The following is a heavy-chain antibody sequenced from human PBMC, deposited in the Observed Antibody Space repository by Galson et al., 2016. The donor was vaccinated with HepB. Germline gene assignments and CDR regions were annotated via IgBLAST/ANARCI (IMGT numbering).Heavy chain of an antibody. J-gene: IGHJ4*02. V-gene: IGHV4-39*01. Sequence: TLSLTCSVSGGSISSSSFYWGWIRQPPGKGLEWIGTVYYSGSTYYNPSLESRVTVSMDTSKDQFSLRLSSVTAADTAVYFCARRPRYSSGWVIGQAFFDYWGQGTLVTVSA. CDR3: ARRPRYSSGWVIGQAFFDY. D-gene: IGHD6-19*01. CDR1: GGSISSSSFY. CDR2: VYYSGST.